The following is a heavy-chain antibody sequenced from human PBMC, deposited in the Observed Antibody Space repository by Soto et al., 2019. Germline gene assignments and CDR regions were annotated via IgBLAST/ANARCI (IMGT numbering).Heavy chain of an antibody. CDR3: AKDRRDYYDFWGGGNYFDY. CDR2: ISYDGSNK. CDR1: GFTFSSYG. D-gene: IGHD3-3*01. J-gene: IGHJ4*02. Sequence: QVQLVESGGGVVQPGRSLRRSCAASGFTFSSYGMHWVRQAPGKGLEWVAVISYDGSNKYYADSVKGRFTISRDNSKNTLYLQMNSLRAEDTAVYYCAKDRRDYYDFWGGGNYFDYWGQGTLVTVSS. V-gene: IGHV3-30*18.